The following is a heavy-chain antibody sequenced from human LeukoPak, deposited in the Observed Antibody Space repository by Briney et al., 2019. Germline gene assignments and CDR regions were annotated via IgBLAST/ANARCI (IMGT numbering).Heavy chain of an antibody. V-gene: IGHV4-34*01. CDR1: GGSFSGYY. D-gene: IGHD2-2*01. CDR2: INHSGST. CDR3: ARVVVVPAATTQTYYFDY. Sequence: SSETLSLTCAVYGGSFSGYYWSWIRQPPGKGLEWIGEINHSGSTNYNPSLKSRVTISVDTSKNQFSLKLSSVTAADTAVYYCARVVVVPAATTQTYYFDYWGQGTLVTVSS. J-gene: IGHJ4*02.